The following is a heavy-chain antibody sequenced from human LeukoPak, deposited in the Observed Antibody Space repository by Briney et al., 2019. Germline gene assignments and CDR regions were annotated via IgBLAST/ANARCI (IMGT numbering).Heavy chain of an antibody. J-gene: IGHJ3*02. Sequence: GGSLRLSCAASGFTFSSYWMSWVRQAPGKGLEWVANIKQDGSEKYYVDSVKGRFTISRDNAKNSLYLQMNSLRAEDTAVYYCAREFGYQLEDAFDIWGQGTMVTVSS. CDR2: IKQDGSEK. CDR3: AREFGYQLEDAFDI. CDR1: GFTFSSYW. V-gene: IGHV3-7*03. D-gene: IGHD2-2*01.